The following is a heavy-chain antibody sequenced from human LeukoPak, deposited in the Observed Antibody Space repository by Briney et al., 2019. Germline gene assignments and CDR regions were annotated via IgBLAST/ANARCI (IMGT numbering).Heavy chain of an antibody. Sequence: PGGSLRLSCAASGFTFENYAMHWVRKVPGKGLEWVSGISGNGGIIGYADSVKGRFTISRDSAKNSLYLQMNSLRVEDTALYYCAKGGLRLYFGQFHYWGQGTLVTVSS. CDR3: AKGGLRLYFGQFHY. CDR1: GFTFENYA. D-gene: IGHD3-10*01. CDR2: ISGNGGII. V-gene: IGHV3-9*01. J-gene: IGHJ4*02.